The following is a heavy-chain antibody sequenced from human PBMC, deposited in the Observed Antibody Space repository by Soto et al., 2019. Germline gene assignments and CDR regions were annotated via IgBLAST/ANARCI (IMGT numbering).Heavy chain of an antibody. J-gene: IGHJ2*01. Sequence: DVQLLESGGGLVQPGGSLKLSCVASGFSFDKYAMIWVRQAPGKGQEWVSGITGSGRSIQYTASVKGRFTISRDNSKNTVYLQMNSLKIEDTAVYYCTTLPGIDGGTGGRYFGLWGRGTLVTVSS. D-gene: IGHD1-26*01. V-gene: IGHV3-23*01. CDR2: ITGSGRSI. CDR1: GFSFDKYA. CDR3: TTLPGIDGGTGGRYFGL.